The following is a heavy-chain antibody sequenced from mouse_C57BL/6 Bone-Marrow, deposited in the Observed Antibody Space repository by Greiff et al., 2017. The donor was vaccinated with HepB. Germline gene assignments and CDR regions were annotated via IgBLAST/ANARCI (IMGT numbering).Heavy chain of an antibody. CDR3: ARSGFITTVVAFDY. D-gene: IGHD1-1*01. CDR2: IYPGSGST. J-gene: IGHJ2*01. CDR1: GYTFTSYW. Sequence: QVQLQQPGAELVKPGASVKMSCKASGYTFTSYWITWVKQRPGQGLEWIGDIYPGSGSTNYNAKFKSKATLTVDTSSSTAYMQLSSLTSEDSAVYYCARSGFITTVVAFDYWGQGTTLTVSS. V-gene: IGHV1-55*01.